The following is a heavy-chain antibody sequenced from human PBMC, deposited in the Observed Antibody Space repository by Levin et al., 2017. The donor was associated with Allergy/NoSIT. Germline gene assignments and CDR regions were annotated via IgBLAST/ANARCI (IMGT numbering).Heavy chain of an antibody. CDR3: VKGNWFDAFDI. V-gene: IGHV4-61*02. J-gene: IGHJ3*02. CDR2: INVSGNT. Sequence: SQTLSLTCTVSGGAISSGDYYWSWIRQPAGKALEWIGRINVSGNTYYNPSLKSRVSISVDTSKNLLSLRLSSVTAADTAVYYCVKGNWFDAFDIWGQGTMVNVSS. CDR1: GGAISSGDYY. D-gene: IGHD3-9*01.